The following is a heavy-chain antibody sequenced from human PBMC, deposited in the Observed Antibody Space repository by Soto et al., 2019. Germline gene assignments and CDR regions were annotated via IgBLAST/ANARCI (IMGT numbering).Heavy chain of an antibody. CDR3: AKDLTVVAGHPIDAFDI. J-gene: IGHJ3*02. CDR1: GFAFISYA. V-gene: IGHV3-23*01. Sequence: EVQLLESGGGLVQPGGSLRLSCAASGFAFISYAMSWVRQAPGTGLEWVSTVTASGGSTYYADSVKGRFTISTDNAKNPLYLQMNSLRAEDTAVYYCAKDLTVVAGHPIDAFDILCLGTNVTVSS. D-gene: IGHD2-15*01. CDR2: VTASGGST.